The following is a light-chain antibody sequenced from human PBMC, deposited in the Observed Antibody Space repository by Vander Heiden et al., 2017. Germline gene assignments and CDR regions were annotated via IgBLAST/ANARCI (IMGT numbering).Light chain of an antibody. Sequence: IQMTQSPSTLSASVGDRVALTCRASQRIRTRMAWHEQKPGRAPKLLLYKASSLESQVPPRFNGRGSGTEFTLTISSLHPDDFATYYFQQDDSFSRTFGQGTKVEI. CDR2: KAS. J-gene: IGKJ1*01. V-gene: IGKV1-5*03. CDR1: QRIRTR. CDR3: QQDDSFSRT.